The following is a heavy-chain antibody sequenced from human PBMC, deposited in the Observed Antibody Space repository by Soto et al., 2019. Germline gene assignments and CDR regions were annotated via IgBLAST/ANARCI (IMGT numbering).Heavy chain of an antibody. CDR1: GGTFSSYA. D-gene: IGHD5-12*01. V-gene: IGHV1-69*12. Sequence: QVQLVQSGAAVKKPGSSVKVSCKASGGTFSSYAISWVRQAPGQGLEWMGGIIPIFGTANYAQKFQGRVTITADESTSTAYMELSSLRSEDTAVYYCARRRDGYISGGDWFDPWGQGTLVTVSS. CDR3: ARRRDGYISGGDWFDP. CDR2: IIPIFGTA. J-gene: IGHJ5*02.